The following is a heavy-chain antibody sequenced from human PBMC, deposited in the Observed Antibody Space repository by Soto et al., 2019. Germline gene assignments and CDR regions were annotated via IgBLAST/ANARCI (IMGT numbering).Heavy chain of an antibody. CDR1: GGFGIGDS. V-gene: IGHV4-34*01. J-gene: IGHJ4*02. D-gene: IGHD3-3*01. CDR3: ARGRKYYDFWSGYSHPRYYFNY. CDR2: INHSGRT. Sequence: PSSAVSGNCVDDGGFGIGDSWSWIRQPPGKGLEWIGEINHSGRTNYNPSLKSRVTISVDTSKSQFSLKLSSVTAADTAVYYCARGRKYYDFWSGYSHPRYYFNYWGQGTLVTVS.